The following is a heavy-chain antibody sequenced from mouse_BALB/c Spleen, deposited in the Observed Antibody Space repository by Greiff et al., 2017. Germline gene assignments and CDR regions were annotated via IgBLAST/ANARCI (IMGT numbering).Heavy chain of an antibody. CDR3: ARDYRYDEAYFDY. J-gene: IGHJ2*01. CDR2: IWAGGST. Sequence: VQRVESGPGLVAPSQSLSITCTVSGFSLTSYGVHWVRQPPGKGLEWLGVIWAGGSTNYNSALMSRLSISKDNSKSQVFLKMNSLQTDDTAMYYCARDYRYDEAYFDYWGQGTTLTVSS. CDR1: GFSLTSYG. V-gene: IGHV2-9*02. D-gene: IGHD2-14*01.